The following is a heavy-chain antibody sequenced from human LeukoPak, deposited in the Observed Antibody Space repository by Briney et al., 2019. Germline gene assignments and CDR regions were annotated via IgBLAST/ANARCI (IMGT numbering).Heavy chain of an antibody. D-gene: IGHD6-19*01. V-gene: IGHV4-34*01. CDR1: GGSFNDNY. CDR3: ARGRYSSGWSFFDY. CDR2: INHNGNS. J-gene: IGHJ4*02. Sequence: SETLSLTCAVSGGSFNDNYWTWIRQPPGKGLEWIGEINHNGNSNYNPSLKSRATISIDTSKNQFSLKLSSVTAADTAVYYCARGRYSSGWSFFDYWGQGTLVTVSS.